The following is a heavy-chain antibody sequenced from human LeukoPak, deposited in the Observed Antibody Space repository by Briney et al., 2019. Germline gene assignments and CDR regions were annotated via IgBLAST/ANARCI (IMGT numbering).Heavy chain of an antibody. J-gene: IGHJ4*02. CDR1: GFSLNTYG. D-gene: IGHD2-8*01. V-gene: IGHV3-23*01. CDR3: AKDSHNGYFDS. CDR2: IGGGDYST. Sequence: GGTLRLSCAASGFSLNTYGMSWVRQPPGKGLEWVSGIGGGDYSTYYADSLKGRFTISKDTSKNTLYLQVNSLTAGDTAVYYCAKDSHNGYFDSWGQGTLVTVSS.